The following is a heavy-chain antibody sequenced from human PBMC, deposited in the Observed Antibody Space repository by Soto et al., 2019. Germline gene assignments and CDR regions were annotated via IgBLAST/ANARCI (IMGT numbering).Heavy chain of an antibody. Sequence: GGSLRLSCAASGFTFSSYGMHWVRQAPGKGLEWVAVIWYDGSNKYYADSVKGRFTISRDNSKNTLYLQMNSLRAEDTAVYYCARDNSYYYGSGPMDVWGKGTTVTVSS. D-gene: IGHD3-10*01. J-gene: IGHJ6*03. V-gene: IGHV3-33*08. CDR2: IWYDGSNK. CDR3: ARDNSYYYGSGPMDV. CDR1: GFTFSSYG.